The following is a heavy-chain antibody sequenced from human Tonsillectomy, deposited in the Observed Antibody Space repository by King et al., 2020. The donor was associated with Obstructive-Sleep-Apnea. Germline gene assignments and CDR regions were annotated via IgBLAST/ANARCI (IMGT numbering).Heavy chain of an antibody. Sequence: VQLQESGPGLVKPSQTLSLTCTVSVGSISSGGYYWSWIRQHPGKGLEWIGYIYYSGSTHYNPSRKSRVTISVDTSKNQFSLKLSSVTAADTAVYYCARGSSGSYFRDNWFDPWGQGTLVTVSS. D-gene: IGHD1-26*01. V-gene: IGHV4-31*03. CDR3: ARGSSGSYFRDNWFDP. CDR2: IYYSGST. CDR1: VGSISSGGYY. J-gene: IGHJ5*02.